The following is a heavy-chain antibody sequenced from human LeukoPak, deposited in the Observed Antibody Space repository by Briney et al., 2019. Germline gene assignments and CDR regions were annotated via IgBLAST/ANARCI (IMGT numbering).Heavy chain of an antibody. Sequence: GGSLRLSCAASGFTFSSYAMSWVRQAPGEGLEWVSAISGSGGSTYYADSVKGRFTISRDNSKNSLFLQMNSLRAEDTAVYYCARISEYYNIPYSDYWGQGTLVTVSS. CDR3: ARISEYYNIPYSDY. CDR2: ISGSGGST. D-gene: IGHD2/OR15-2a*01. V-gene: IGHV3-23*01. J-gene: IGHJ4*02. CDR1: GFTFSSYA.